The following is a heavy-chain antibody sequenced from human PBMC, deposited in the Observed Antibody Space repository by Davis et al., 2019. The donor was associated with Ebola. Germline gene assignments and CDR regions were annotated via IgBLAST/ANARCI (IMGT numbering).Heavy chain of an antibody. CDR3: ARGYGSSSVY. D-gene: IGHD6-6*01. CDR2: IYYSGST. Sequence: SESLSLTCTVSGGSISSYYWSWIRQPPGKGLEWIGYIYYSGSTNYNPSLKSRVTISVDTSKNQFSLKLSSVTAADTAVYYCARGYGSSSVYWGQGTLVTVSS. V-gene: IGHV4-59*01. J-gene: IGHJ4*02. CDR1: GGSISSYY.